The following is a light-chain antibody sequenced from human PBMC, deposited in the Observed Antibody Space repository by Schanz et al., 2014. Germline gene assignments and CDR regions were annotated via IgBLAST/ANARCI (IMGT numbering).Light chain of an antibody. Sequence: QSALTQPRSVSGSPGQSVIISCAGARSDVGAYNYVSWYQQHPGKAPKLMIYDVSNRPSGVSNRFSGSKSGNTASLTISDLQTEDEADYYCSSYTSRNTLQGVFGGGTKLTV. V-gene: IGLV2-14*01. CDR1: RSDVGAYNY. J-gene: IGLJ3*02. CDR2: DVS. CDR3: SSYTSRNTLQGV.